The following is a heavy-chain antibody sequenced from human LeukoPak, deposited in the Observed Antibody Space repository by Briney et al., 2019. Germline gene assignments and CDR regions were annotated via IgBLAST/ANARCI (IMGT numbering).Heavy chain of an antibody. D-gene: IGHD2-2*01. CDR1: GYTFTGYY. V-gene: IGHV1-2*02. CDR3: ARESQDIVVVPAAIWNAFDI. J-gene: IGHJ3*02. Sequence: ASVKVSCKASGYTFTGYYMHWVRQAPGQGLEWMGWINPNSGGTNYAQKFQGRVTMTRDTSISTAYMELSRLRSDDTAVYYCARESQDIVVVPAAIWNAFDIWGQGTMVTVSS. CDR2: INPNSGGT.